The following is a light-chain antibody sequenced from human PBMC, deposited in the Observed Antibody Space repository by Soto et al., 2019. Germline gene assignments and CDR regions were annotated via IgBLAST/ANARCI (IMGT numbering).Light chain of an antibody. CDR2: GAS. V-gene: IGKV3-20*01. Sequence: EIVLTQSPGTLSLSPGERATLSCRASQSVRSSHLAWYQQMPGQAPRLLIFGASNRATGIPDRFSGSGSGTDFTLSISRLEPEDFAVYYCQLYSSSPLTFGGGTKVEIK. CDR3: QLYSSSPLT. CDR1: QSVRSSH. J-gene: IGKJ4*01.